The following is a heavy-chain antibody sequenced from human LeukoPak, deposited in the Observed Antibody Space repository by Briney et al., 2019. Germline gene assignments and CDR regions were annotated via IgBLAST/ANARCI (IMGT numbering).Heavy chain of an antibody. CDR1: GFTFSSYA. Sequence: PGGSLRLSCAASGFTFSSYAMSWVRQAPGKGLEWVSAISGSGGSTYYADSVKGRFTISRDNSKNTLYLQMNSLRAEDTAVYYCAKGPLAYCGGDCYSGIDYWGQGTLVTVSS. CDR3: AKGPLAYCGGDCYSGIDY. D-gene: IGHD2-21*02. V-gene: IGHV3-23*01. J-gene: IGHJ4*02. CDR2: ISGSGGST.